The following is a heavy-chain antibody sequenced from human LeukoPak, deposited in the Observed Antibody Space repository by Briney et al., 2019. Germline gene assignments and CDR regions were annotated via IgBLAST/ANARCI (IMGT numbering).Heavy chain of an antibody. CDR3: AKDIRIAAAGPFDY. V-gene: IGHV3-9*01. CDR1: GFTFDDYA. J-gene: IGHJ4*02. CDR2: ISWNSGSI. Sequence: GGSLRLSCAASGFTFDDYAMHWVRQAPGRGLEWVSGISWNSGSIGYVDSVKGRFTISRDNAKNSLYLQMNSLRAEDTALYYCAKDIRIAAAGPFDYWGQGTLVTVSS. D-gene: IGHD6-13*01.